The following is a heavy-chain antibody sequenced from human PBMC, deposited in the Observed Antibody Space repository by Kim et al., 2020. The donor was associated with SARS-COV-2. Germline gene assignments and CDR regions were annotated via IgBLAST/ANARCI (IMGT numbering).Heavy chain of an antibody. D-gene: IGHD3-9*01. CDR2: ISYDGSNK. CDR1: GFTFSSYG. J-gene: IGHJ6*02. V-gene: IGHV3-30*18. Sequence: GGSLRLSCAASGFTFSSYGMHWVRQAPGKGLEWVAVISYDGSNKYYADSVKGRFTISRDNSKNTLYLQMNSLRAEDTAVYYCAKEFLYDTILYYYYYGMDVWGQGTTVTVSS. CDR3: AKEFLYDTILYYYYYGMDV.